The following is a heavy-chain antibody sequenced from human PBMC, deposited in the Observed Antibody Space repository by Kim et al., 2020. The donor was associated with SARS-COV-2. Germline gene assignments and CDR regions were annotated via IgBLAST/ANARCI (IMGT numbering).Heavy chain of an antibody. CDR3: ARGGRLLWFGDGNWFDP. D-gene: IGHD3-10*01. Sequence: SETLSLTCAVYGGSFSGYYWSWIRQPPGKGLEWIGEINHSGSTNYNPSLKSRVTISVDTSKNQFSLKLSSVTAADTAVYYCARGGRLLWFGDGNWFDPWGQGTLVTVSS. J-gene: IGHJ5*02. CDR2: INHSGST. CDR1: GGSFSGYY. V-gene: IGHV4-34*01.